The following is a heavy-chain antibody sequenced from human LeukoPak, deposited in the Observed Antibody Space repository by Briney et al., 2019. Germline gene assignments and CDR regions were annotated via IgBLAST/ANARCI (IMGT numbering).Heavy chain of an antibody. V-gene: IGHV3-13*01. D-gene: IGHD2-2*01. CDR2: IGTAGDT. CDR1: GFTFSSYD. CDR3: AGATLYCSSTSCLPDY. Sequence: GGSLRLSCAASGFTFSSYDMHWVRQATGKGLEWVSAIGTAGDTYYPGSVKGRFTISRENAKNSLYLQMNSLRAGDTAVYYCAGATLYCSSTSCLPDYWGQGTLVTVSS. J-gene: IGHJ4*02.